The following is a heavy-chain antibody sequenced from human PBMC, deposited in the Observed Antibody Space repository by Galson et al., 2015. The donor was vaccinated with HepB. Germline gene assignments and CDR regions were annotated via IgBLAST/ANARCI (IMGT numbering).Heavy chain of an antibody. J-gene: IGHJ3*02. CDR3: ARGFYDILTGYSDAFDI. CDR1: GSTFTSYD. CDR2: MNPNSGNT. Sequence: SVKVSCKASGSTFTSYDINWVRQATGQGLEWMGWMNPNSGNTGYAQKFQGRVTMTRNTSISTAYMELSSLRSEDTAVYYCARGFYDILTGYSDAFDIWGQGTMVTVSS. D-gene: IGHD3-9*01. V-gene: IGHV1-8*01.